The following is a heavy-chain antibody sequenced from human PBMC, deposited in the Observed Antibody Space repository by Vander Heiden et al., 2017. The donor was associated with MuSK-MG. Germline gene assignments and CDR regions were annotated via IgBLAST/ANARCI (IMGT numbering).Heavy chain of an antibody. CDR1: GGTFSSYA. Sequence: QVQLVQSGAEVKKPGSSVKVSCKASGGTFSSYAISWVRQAPGQGLEGRGGIILSFGTANYAQKFQARVTFPADESTSTAYMELSSLRSEDTAVYYCARGGGGYSYGTFDYWGQGTLVTVSS. V-gene: IGHV1-69*01. CDR3: ARGGGGYSYGTFDY. CDR2: IILSFGTA. J-gene: IGHJ4*02. D-gene: IGHD5-18*01.